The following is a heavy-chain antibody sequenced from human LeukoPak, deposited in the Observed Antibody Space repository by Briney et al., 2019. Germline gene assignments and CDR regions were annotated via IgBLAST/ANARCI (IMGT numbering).Heavy chain of an antibody. Sequence: PSETLSLTCAVYGGSFSGYYWNWIRQPPGKGLEWLREINHAGGTNYNPSLRSRVIISIDTSKNQFSLRLSSVTTADTAVYFCARAGTGDRSAVFDSWGQGALVTVSS. CDR1: GGSFSGYY. V-gene: IGHV4-34*01. CDR2: INHAGGT. CDR3: ARAGTGDRSAVFDS. J-gene: IGHJ4*02. D-gene: IGHD3-10*01.